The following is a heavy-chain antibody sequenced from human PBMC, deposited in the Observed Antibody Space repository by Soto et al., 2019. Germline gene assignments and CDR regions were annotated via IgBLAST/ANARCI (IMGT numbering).Heavy chain of an antibody. D-gene: IGHD3-22*01. CDR2: ISAYNGNT. CDR3: ARDALYYYDSSGYYLLDY. Sequence: ASVKVSCKASGYTFTSYGISWVRQAPGQGLEWMGWISAYNGNTNYAQKLQGRVTMTTDTSTSTAYMELRSLRSDDTAVYYCARDALYYYDSSGYYLLDYWGQGTLVTAPQ. J-gene: IGHJ4*02. CDR1: GYTFTSYG. V-gene: IGHV1-18*01.